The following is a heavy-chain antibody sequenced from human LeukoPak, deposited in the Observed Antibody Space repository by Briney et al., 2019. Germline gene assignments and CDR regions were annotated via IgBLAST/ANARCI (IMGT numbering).Heavy chain of an antibody. CDR1: GFTFSSYG. D-gene: IGHD2-2*01. CDR2: ISYDGSNK. J-gene: IGHJ3*02. V-gene: IGHV3-30*18. CDR3: AKGHCSSASCSRGNAFDI. Sequence: GGSLRLSCAASGFTFSSYGMHWVRQAPGKGLEWVAVISYDGSNKYYADSVRGRFTISRDNSKNTLYLQMNSLRAEDTAVYYCAKGHCSSASCSRGNAFDIWGQGTMVTVSS.